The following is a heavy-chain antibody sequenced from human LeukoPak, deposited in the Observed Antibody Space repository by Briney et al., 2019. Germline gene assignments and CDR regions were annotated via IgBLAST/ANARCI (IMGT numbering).Heavy chain of an antibody. CDR1: GGSISSSSYY. CDR3: AREDYGGNSASFDY. D-gene: IGHD4-23*01. Sequence: SETLSLTCTVSGGSISSSSYYWGWIRQPPGKGLEWIGSIYYSGSTNYNPSLESRVTISVDTSKNQFSLKLSSVTAADTAVYYCAREDYGGNSASFDYWGQGTLVTVSS. V-gene: IGHV4-39*07. J-gene: IGHJ4*02. CDR2: IYYSGST.